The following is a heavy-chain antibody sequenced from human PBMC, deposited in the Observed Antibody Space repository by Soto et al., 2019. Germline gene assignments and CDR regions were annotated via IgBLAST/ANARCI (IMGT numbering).Heavy chain of an antibody. D-gene: IGHD2-15*01. CDR1: GFTFSTYG. V-gene: IGHV3-21*04. Sequence: SLRLSCAASGFTFSTYGMNWVRQAPGKGLEWLSSISDSGHYIYYADSVKGRFTISRDSSKNSLYLQMNSLRGEDTAVYYCAKDIPSSDYYYYGMDVWGQGTTVSVSS. J-gene: IGHJ6*02. CDR3: AKDIPSSDYYYYGMDV. CDR2: ISDSGHYI.